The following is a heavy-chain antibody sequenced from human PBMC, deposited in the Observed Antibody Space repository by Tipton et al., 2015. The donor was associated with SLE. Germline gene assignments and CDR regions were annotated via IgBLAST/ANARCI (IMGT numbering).Heavy chain of an antibody. V-gene: IGHV4-59*08. CDR3: ARFIAVAGIAEYFQH. CDR1: NGSINLYY. CDR2: VYYLGAT. D-gene: IGHD6-19*01. J-gene: IGHJ1*01. Sequence: TLSLTCTVSNGSINLYYWSWIRQSPGKGLEYIGHVYYLGATNYNPSLKSRVTLSVDTSKNQFSLKLSSVIAADTAVYYCARFIAVAGIAEYFQHWGQGTLVTVSS.